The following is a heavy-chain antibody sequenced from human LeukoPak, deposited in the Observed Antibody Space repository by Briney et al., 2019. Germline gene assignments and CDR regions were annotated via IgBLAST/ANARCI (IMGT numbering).Heavy chain of an antibody. V-gene: IGHV3-11*01. D-gene: IGHD3-9*01. Sequence: GGSLRLSCAASGFTFDDYAMHWVRQAPGKGLEWVSYISSSGSTIYYADSVKGRFTISRDNAKNSLYLQMNSLRAEDTAVYYCARDSQPGDIWAYYYGMDVWGQGTTVTVSS. CDR1: GFTFDDYA. CDR2: ISSSGSTI. CDR3: ARDSQPGDIWAYYYGMDV. J-gene: IGHJ6*02.